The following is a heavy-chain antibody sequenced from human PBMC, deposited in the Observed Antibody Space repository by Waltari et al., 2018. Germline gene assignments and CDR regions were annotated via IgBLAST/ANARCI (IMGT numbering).Heavy chain of an antibody. CDR3: TKDVGRTYASGSDL. Sequence: QLEESGGGLAQPGRSLKLSCEASGFRFEDYAMHWVRLAPGKGLEWGAVIAWRSASKGYADSVKGRFTISRDDAKNSLYLQMDSLGPEDTALYFCTKDVGRTYASGSDLWGRDTRVTVSS. CDR2: IAWRSASK. J-gene: IGHJ2*01. CDR1: GFRFEDYA. V-gene: IGHV3-9*01. D-gene: IGHD6-13*01.